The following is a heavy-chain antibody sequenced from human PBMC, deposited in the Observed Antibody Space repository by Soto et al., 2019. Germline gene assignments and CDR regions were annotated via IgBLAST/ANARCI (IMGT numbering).Heavy chain of an antibody. CDR2: INHRGSA. J-gene: IGHJ6*03. V-gene: IGHV4-34*01. CDR3: ARGGWGISSTPYYDNYYYMDI. CDR1: GGTFSAYY. D-gene: IGHD3-22*01. Sequence: QVQLQQWGAGLVEPSETLSLTCAVHGGTFSAYYWSWIRQAPGKGLEWIGEINHRGSATYSPSLKSRVTISVDTAKDQSSLRLTSLTAADTAVYFCARGGWGISSTPYYDNYYYMDIWGKGTTVTVSS.